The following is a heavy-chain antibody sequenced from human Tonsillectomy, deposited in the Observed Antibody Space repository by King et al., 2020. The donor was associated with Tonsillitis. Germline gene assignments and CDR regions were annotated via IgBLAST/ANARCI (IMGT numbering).Heavy chain of an antibody. V-gene: IGHV4-39*07. J-gene: IGHJ4*02. CDR1: GGSISRSSYD. D-gene: IGHD5-18*01. CDR2: IYYSGST. Sequence: QLQESGPGLVKPSETLSLTCTVSGGSISRSSYDWGWIRQPPGKGLEWIGSIYYSGSTYYNPSLKSRVTISVDTSNHRFSLKWSSMTAADTAVYYCARSVSGDTQFYFDYWGQGTLVTVSS. CDR3: ARSVSGDTQFYFDY.